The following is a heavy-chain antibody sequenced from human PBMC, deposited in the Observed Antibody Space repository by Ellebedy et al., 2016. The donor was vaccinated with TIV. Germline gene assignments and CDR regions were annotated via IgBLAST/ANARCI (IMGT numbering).Heavy chain of an antibody. J-gene: IGHJ3*02. Sequence: PGGSLRLSCAASGFTFSNFAMSWVRQAPGKGLEWVSGIVGGGAERYADSVEGRFIISRDNSKKTLYLQMNSLRPEDTAIYYCAKDQVAGDGRWVFDIWGQGTMVTVSS. CDR3: AKDQVAGDGRWVFDI. V-gene: IGHV3-23*01. CDR1: GFTFSNFA. CDR2: IVGGGA. D-gene: IGHD3-16*01.